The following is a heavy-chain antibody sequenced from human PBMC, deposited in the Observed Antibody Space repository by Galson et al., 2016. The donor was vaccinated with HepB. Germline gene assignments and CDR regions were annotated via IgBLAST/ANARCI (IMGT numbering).Heavy chain of an antibody. CDR1: GFTFSNYG. Sequence: SLRLSCAASGFTFSNYGMHWVRQAPGKGLQWVAFISYDGSNKYYTGSVKGRFTISRDNSKNTLYLQMNSLRAEDTAVYYCAKESGGPFNRWGQGTLVSVSP. D-gene: IGHD4-23*01. CDR2: ISYDGSNK. J-gene: IGHJ4*02. V-gene: IGHV3-30*18. CDR3: AKESGGPFNR.